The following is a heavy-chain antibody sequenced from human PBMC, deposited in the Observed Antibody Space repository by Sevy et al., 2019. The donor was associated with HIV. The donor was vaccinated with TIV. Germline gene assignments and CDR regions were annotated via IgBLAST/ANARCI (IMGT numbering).Heavy chain of an antibody. Sequence: GGCLRLSCAASGFTFSDYWMSWVRQAPGKGLEWVANIKQDGSQKYFVDSVKGRFTISRDNAKNSPYLQMDNLRAEDTAVYYCARKVGDMWGQGTMVTVSS. CDR2: IKQDGSQK. CDR1: GFTFSDYW. J-gene: IGHJ3*01. CDR3: ARKVGDM. D-gene: IGHD1-26*01. V-gene: IGHV3-7*01.